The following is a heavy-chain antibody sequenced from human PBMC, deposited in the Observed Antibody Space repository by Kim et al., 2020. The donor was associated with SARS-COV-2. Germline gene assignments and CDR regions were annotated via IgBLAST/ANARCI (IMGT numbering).Heavy chain of an antibody. V-gene: IGHV3-30*18. CDR2: ISYDGSNK. CDR1: GFTFSSYG. Sequence: GGSLRLSCAASGFTFSSYGMHWVRQAPGKGLEWVAVISYDGSNKYYADSVKGRFTISRDNSKNTLYLQMNSLRAEDTAVYYCAKTSSAWSGYFRGSDFDYWGQGTLVTVSS. J-gene: IGHJ4*02. D-gene: IGHD3-3*01. CDR3: AKTSSAWSGYFRGSDFDY.